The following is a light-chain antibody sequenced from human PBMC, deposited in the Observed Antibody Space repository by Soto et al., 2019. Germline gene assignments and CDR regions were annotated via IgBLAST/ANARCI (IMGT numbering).Light chain of an antibody. CDR3: QQYNSYPYS. CDR1: HSISTW. Sequence: DRPVTQSPCTLSASVIDGVTITCRASHSISTWLAWYQQKPGKAPKILIFKASNLESGVPSRFSGSGSGTEFTLTISSLQPDDFATYYCQQYNSYPYSLGQGTKVDIK. V-gene: IGKV1-5*03. CDR2: KAS. J-gene: IGKJ2*03.